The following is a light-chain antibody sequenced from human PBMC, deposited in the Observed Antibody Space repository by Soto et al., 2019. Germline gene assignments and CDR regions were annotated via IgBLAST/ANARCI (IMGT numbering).Light chain of an antibody. CDR1: QSISSW. V-gene: IGKV1-5*01. CDR3: QQSYSTPIT. Sequence: MQMTQSPSTLSASVGDRVTITCRASQSISSWLAWYQQKPGKAPKLLIYDASSLESGVPSRFSGSGSGTDFTLTISSLQPEDFATYYCQQSYSTPITFGQGTRLEIK. J-gene: IGKJ5*01. CDR2: DAS.